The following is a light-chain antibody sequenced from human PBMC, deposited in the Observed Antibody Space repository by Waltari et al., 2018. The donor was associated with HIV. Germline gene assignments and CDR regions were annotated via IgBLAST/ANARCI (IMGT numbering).Light chain of an antibody. V-gene: IGKV3-20*01. CDR3: QQYGSSPPYS. J-gene: IGKJ2*03. Sequence: EIVLTQSPGNLSLSPGERATLSCRASQSVSSSYLAWYQQKPGQAPRLLIYGASSRATGIPDRFIGSGSGTDFTLTISRLGPEDFAVYYCQQYGSSPPYSFGQGTKLEIK. CDR2: GAS. CDR1: QSVSSSY.